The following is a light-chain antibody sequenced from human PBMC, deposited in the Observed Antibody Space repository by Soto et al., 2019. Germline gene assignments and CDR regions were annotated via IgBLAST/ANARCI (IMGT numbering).Light chain of an antibody. V-gene: IGKV3-20*01. CDR2: GTS. CDR1: QSVASNY. J-gene: IGKJ2*01. CDR3: HRYGRLFPRT. Sequence: EVVLTQSPGTLSLSPGERATLSCRASQSVASNYLAWYQQTPGQAPRLLIYGTSSRATGIPERFSGGGAGTDLTLTISRLEPEAFAVYYCHRYGRLFPRTFGQGTKLEIK.